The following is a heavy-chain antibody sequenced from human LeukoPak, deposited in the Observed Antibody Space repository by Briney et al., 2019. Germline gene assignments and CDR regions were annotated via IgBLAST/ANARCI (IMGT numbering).Heavy chain of an antibody. Sequence: SETLSLTCTVSGGSISSYYWSWVRQPAGKGLEWIGRIYTSGSTTYNPSLQSGVTMSVDTSKNQFSLKLSSVTAADTAVYYCARASKENDSDGYYDFDYWGQGTLVTVSS. CDR1: GGSISSYY. V-gene: IGHV4-4*07. J-gene: IGHJ4*02. CDR2: IYTSGST. CDR3: ARASKENDSDGYYDFDY. D-gene: IGHD3-22*01.